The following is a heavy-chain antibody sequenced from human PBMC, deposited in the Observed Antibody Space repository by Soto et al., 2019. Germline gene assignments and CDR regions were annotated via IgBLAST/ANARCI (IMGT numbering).Heavy chain of an antibody. V-gene: IGHV4-61*01. CDR2: ISYSGST. Sequence: QVQLQESGPGLVKPSETLSLTCTVSGGSVSSGSYYWSWIRQPPGKGLEWIGDISYSGSTNYNPSLKSRVTISVDTSKNQFSLKLSSVTAADTAVYYCARGNYDFWSGYYTHFDYWGQGTLVTVSS. D-gene: IGHD3-3*01. CDR3: ARGNYDFWSGYYTHFDY. CDR1: GGSVSSGSYY. J-gene: IGHJ4*02.